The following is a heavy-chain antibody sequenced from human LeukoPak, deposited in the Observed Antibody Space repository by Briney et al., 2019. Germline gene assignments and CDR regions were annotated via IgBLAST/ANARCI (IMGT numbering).Heavy chain of an antibody. V-gene: IGHV4-59*01. CDR1: GGSISSYY. J-gene: IGHJ3*02. CDR2: IHYSGST. Sequence: SETLSLTCTVSGGSISSYYWSWIRQPPGKGLEWIGYIHYSGSTNYNPSLKSRVTISVDTSKNQFPLKLSSVTAADTAVYYCAREAGGQQLVYAFDIWGQGTMVTVSS. D-gene: IGHD6-13*01. CDR3: AREAGGQQLVYAFDI.